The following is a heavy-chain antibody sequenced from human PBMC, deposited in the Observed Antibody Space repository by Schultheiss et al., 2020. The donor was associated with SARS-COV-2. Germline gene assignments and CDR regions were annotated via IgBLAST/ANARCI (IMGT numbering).Heavy chain of an antibody. J-gene: IGHJ4*02. Sequence: GESLKISCAASGFTFSSYGMHWVRQAPGKGLEWVAVIWYDGSNKYYADSVKGRFTISRDNSKNTLYLQMNSLRAEDTAVYYCARRPAGTAKFDYWGQGTLVTVSS. CDR1: GFTFSSYG. V-gene: IGHV3-33*01. CDR3: ARRPAGTAKFDY. D-gene: IGHD6-13*01. CDR2: IWYDGSNK.